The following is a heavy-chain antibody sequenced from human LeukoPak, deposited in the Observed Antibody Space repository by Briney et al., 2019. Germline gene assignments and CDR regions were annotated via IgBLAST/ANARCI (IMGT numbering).Heavy chain of an antibody. CDR2: ISGSGGST. Sequence: PGGSLRLSCAASGFTFSSYAMSWVRQAPGKGLEWVSAISGSGGSTYYADSVKGRFTISRDNSKNTLYLQMNSLRAEDTAVYYGAKENYQLGLVSGIDYWGQGTLVTVSS. CDR3: AKENYQLGLVSGIDY. J-gene: IGHJ4*02. CDR1: GFTFSSYA. D-gene: IGHD5-18*01. V-gene: IGHV3-23*01.